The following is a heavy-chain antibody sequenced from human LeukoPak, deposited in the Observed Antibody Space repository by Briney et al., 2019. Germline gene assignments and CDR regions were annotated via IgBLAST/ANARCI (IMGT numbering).Heavy chain of an antibody. V-gene: IGHV4-39*01. CDR1: ADSFSSSRYY. Sequence: SETLSLTCAVSADSFSSSRYYWSWIRQPPGKGLEWIGTISYSGSTYYNPSLKSRVTISVDTSKNQFSLKLTSVSAADTAVYFCARLNYYDISGYYTQPKFDYWGQGTLVTVSS. CDR2: ISYSGST. J-gene: IGHJ4*02. D-gene: IGHD3-22*01. CDR3: ARLNYYDISGYYTQPKFDY.